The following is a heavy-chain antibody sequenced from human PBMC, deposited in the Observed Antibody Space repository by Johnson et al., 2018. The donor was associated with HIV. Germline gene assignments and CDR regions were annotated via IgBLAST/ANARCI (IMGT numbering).Heavy chain of an antibody. V-gene: IGHV3-23*04. D-gene: IGHD1-1*01. J-gene: IGHJ3*02. CDR2: MTCGGGRK. CDR1: GFTFDGYT. Sequence: VQLVESGGGLVQPGGSLRLSCAASGFTFDGYTMHWVRPAPGKGLEWVSVMTCGGGRKYYADSVKGRFTISRDNSKNTLYLQLNRLRAEDTAVYYCAKETRVGCNWNDGSRAFDIWGQGTMVTVSS. CDR3: AKETRVGCNWNDGSRAFDI.